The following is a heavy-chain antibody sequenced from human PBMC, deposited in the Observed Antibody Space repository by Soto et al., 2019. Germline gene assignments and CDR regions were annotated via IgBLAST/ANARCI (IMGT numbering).Heavy chain of an antibody. CDR2: ISSSSSYI. CDR1: GFTFSSYS. Sequence: EVQLVESGGGLVKPEGSLRLSCAASGFTFSSYSMNWVRQAPGKGLEWVSSISSSSSYIYYADSVKGRFTISRDNAKNSLYLQMNSLRAEDTAVYYCARDLTVVTPGCIDYWGQGTLVTVSS. J-gene: IGHJ4*02. CDR3: ARDLTVVTPGCIDY. D-gene: IGHD2-21*02. V-gene: IGHV3-21*01.